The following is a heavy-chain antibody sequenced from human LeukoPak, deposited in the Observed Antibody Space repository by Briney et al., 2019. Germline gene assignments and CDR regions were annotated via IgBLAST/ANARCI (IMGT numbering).Heavy chain of an antibody. J-gene: IGHJ3*02. Sequence: PSETLSLTCTVSGGSISSFYWSWIRQPPGKGLEYIGYISYSETTSYNPSLKSRVTISVDTSKNQFSLKLTSVTAADTAVYFCARDKGLPQAFDIWGQGTMVTVSS. CDR2: ISYSETT. CDR1: GGSISSFY. D-gene: IGHD5/OR15-5a*01. CDR3: ARDKGLPQAFDI. V-gene: IGHV4-59*01.